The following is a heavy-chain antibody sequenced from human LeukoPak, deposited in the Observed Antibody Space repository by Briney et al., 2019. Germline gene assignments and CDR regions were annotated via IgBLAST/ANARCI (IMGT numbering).Heavy chain of an antibody. D-gene: IGHD3-10*01. CDR1: GYTFTGYY. V-gene: IGHV1-2*02. CDR3: ARVPHPITTVRGVIIWFDP. J-gene: IGHJ5*02. Sequence: ASVKVSCKASGYTFTGYYMHWVRQAPGQGLEWMGWINPNSGGTNYAQKFQGRVTMTRDTSISTAYMELSRLRSDDTAVYYCARVPHPITTVRGVIIWFDPWGQGTLVTVSS. CDR2: INPNSGGT.